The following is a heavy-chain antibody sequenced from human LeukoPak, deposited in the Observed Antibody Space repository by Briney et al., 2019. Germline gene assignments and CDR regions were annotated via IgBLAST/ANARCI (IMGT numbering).Heavy chain of an antibody. V-gene: IGHV4-59*12. CDR1: GGSISSYY. CDR2: IYYTGST. D-gene: IGHD3-3*01. CDR3: ASTAVGVVYYYYYYMDV. Sequence: PSETLSLTCSVSGGSISSYYWSWIRQPPGKGLEWIGYIYYTGSTNYNPSLKSRVTISVDKSKNQFSLKLSSVTAADTAVYYCASTAVGVVYYYYYYMDVWGKGTTVTVSS. J-gene: IGHJ6*03.